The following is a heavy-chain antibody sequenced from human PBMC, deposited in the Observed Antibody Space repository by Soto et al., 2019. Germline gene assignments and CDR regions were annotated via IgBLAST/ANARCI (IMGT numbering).Heavy chain of an antibody. J-gene: IGHJ6*02. D-gene: IGHD2-2*01. V-gene: IGHV3-30*03. Sequence: GGSLRLSCAASGFTFSSYGMHWVRQAPGKGLEWVAVISYDGSNKYYADSVKGRFTISRDNSKNTLYLQMNSLRAEDTAVYYCARGDLVVPAAISYYYGMDVWGQGTTVTVSS. CDR1: GFTFSSYG. CDR2: ISYDGSNK. CDR3: ARGDLVVPAAISYYYGMDV.